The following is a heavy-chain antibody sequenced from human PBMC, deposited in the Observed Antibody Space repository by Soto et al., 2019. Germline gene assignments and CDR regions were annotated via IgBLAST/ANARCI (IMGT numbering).Heavy chain of an antibody. CDR2: INHSGST. Sequence: QVQLQQWGAGLLKPSETLSLTCAVYGGSFSGYYWSWIRQPPGKGLEWIGEINHSGSTNYNPSLKSRVTISVDPSKNQFSLKLSSVTAADTAVYYCARGQTQKPRYSYGYFNWFDPWGQGTLVTVSS. CDR3: ARGQTQKPRYSYGYFNWFDP. J-gene: IGHJ5*02. V-gene: IGHV4-34*01. CDR1: GGSFSGYY. D-gene: IGHD5-18*01.